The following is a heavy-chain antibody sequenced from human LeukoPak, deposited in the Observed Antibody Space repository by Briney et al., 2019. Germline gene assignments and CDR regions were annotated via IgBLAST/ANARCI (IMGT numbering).Heavy chain of an antibody. CDR2: INGDESEK. V-gene: IGHV3-7*01. CDR1: GFTVSSNY. J-gene: IGHJ5*02. Sequence: GGSLRLSCAASGFTVSSNYMSWVRQAPGKGLEWVANINGDESEKYYVDSVKGRFTISRDNARNSLYLQMNSLRAEDTAVYYCMRGHYGDYAWGQGTLVTVSS. D-gene: IGHD4-17*01. CDR3: MRGHYGDYA.